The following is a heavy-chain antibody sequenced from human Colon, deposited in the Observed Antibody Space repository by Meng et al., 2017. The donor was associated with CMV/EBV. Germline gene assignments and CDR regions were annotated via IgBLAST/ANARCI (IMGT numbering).Heavy chain of an antibody. Sequence: ESLKISCTVSGGSISSTNYYWGWIRQPPGKGLEWIGSIYYSGSTYYNPSLKSPVTISIDTSKNQFSLNVSSVTAADTAVYYCARVMVRGVIFYWGQGTLVTVSS. J-gene: IGHJ4*02. CDR2: IYYSGST. CDR1: GGSISSTNYY. D-gene: IGHD3-10*01. CDR3: ARVMVRGVIFY. V-gene: IGHV4-39*07.